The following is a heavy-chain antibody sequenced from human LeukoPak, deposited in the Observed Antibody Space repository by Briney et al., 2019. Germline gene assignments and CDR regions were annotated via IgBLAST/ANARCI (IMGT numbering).Heavy chain of an antibody. CDR3: ARGGGTTVTTWNWFDP. J-gene: IGHJ5*02. CDR1: GGSLSSYY. D-gene: IGHD4-17*01. V-gene: IGHV4-59*01. Sequence: PSETLYLTCTVSGGSLSSYYWSWIRQPPGKGPEWIGYIYYSGSTNYNPSLKSRVTISVDTSKNQFSLKLSSVTAADTAVYYCARGGGTTVTTWNWFDPWGQGTLVTVSS. CDR2: IYYSGST.